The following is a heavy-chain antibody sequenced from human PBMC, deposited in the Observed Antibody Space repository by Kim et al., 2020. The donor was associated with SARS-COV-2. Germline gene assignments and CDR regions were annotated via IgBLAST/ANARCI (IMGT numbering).Heavy chain of an antibody. CDR3: VRQTGVLGSGSYEGHDY. CDR2: IDPADSQT. Sequence: GESLKISCKGSGYRFTSYWITWVRQMPGKGLEWMGRIDPADSQTNYSPSFQGHVTISADRSISSAYLQWSSLKASDTAMYYCVRQTGVLGSGSYEGHDYWGQGTLVPSPQ. J-gene: IGHJ4*02. CDR1: GYRFTSYW. V-gene: IGHV5-10-1*01. D-gene: IGHD3-10*02.